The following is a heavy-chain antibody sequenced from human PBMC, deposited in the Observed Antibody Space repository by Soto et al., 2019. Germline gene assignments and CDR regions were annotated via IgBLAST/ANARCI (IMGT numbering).Heavy chain of an antibody. D-gene: IGHD6-13*01. J-gene: IGHJ4*02. CDR3: ARDLAAGDH. CDR2: INPTSGST. CDR1: GYTFTNYY. Sequence: QVQLVQSGAEVKKPGASVKVSCKASGYTFTNYYIHWVRQAPGQGLEWMGIINPTSGSTNYAQKFQSRVTLTDDTSTTTVYMELSGLRSEDTAVLYCARDLAAGDHWGQGTLVTVSS. V-gene: IGHV1-46*01.